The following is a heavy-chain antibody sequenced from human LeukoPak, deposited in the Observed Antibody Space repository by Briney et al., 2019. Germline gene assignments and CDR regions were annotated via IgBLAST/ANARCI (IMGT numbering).Heavy chain of an antibody. D-gene: IGHD2-15*01. CDR2: IYYSGST. CDR1: GGSISSYY. Sequence: PSETLSLTCTVSGGSISSYYWSWIRQPPGKGLEWIGYIYYSGSTNYNPSLKSRVTISVDTSKNQFSLKLSSVTAADTAVYYCARADGYCSGGSFYSAFDIWGQGAMVTVSS. J-gene: IGHJ3*02. V-gene: IGHV4-59*01. CDR3: ARADGYCSGGSFYSAFDI.